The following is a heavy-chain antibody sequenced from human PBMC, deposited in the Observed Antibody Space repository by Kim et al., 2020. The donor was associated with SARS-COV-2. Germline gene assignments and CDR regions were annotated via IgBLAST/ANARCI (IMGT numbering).Heavy chain of an antibody. CDR3: ARDPNSSSWYSLGYYYYYGMDV. CDR2: ISSSSSYI. V-gene: IGHV3-21*01. D-gene: IGHD6-13*01. CDR1: GFTFSSYS. Sequence: GGSLRLSCAASGFTFSSYSMKWVRQAPGKGLEWVSSISSSSSYIYYADSVKGRFTISRDNAKNSLYLQMNSLRAEDTAVYYCARDPNSSSWYSLGYYYYYGMDVWGQGTTVTVSS. J-gene: IGHJ6*02.